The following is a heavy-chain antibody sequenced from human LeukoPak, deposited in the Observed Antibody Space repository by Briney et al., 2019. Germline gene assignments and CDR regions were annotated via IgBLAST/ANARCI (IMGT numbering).Heavy chain of an antibody. Sequence: PGGSLRPSCAASGFTFSSYSMNWVRQAPGKGLEWVSSISSSSSYIYYADSVKGRFTISRDNAKNSLYLQMNSLRAEDTAVYYCARDGDYYDSRGDAFDIWGQGAMVTVAS. CDR1: GFTFSSYS. D-gene: IGHD3-22*01. CDR3: ARDGDYYDSRGDAFDI. J-gene: IGHJ3*02. V-gene: IGHV3-21*01. CDR2: ISSSSSYI.